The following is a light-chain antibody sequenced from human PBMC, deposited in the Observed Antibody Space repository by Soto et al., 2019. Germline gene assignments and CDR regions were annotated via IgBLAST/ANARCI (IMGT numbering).Light chain of an antibody. CDR2: GAS. J-gene: IGKJ2*01. CDR3: QQYTNWPYT. V-gene: IGKV3-15*01. CDR1: QSVGSN. Sequence: EIVMTQSPATLSVSPGERASLSCRASQSVGSNLAWYQQTAGQAPRLLIYGASTRATGIPARFSGSGSGTEFTLTISSQPSEDFAVYSCQQYTNWPYTFGQGTKPEIK.